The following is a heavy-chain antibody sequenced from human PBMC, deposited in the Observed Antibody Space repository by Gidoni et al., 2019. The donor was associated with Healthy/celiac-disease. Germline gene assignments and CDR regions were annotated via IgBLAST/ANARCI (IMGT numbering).Heavy chain of an antibody. CDR3: ASEDCGGDCYRRSFDY. Sequence: QVQLVQSGAEVKKPGPSVKVSCKAAGGTFSRYAISWVRQAPGQGLEWMGGIIPIFGTANYAQKFQGRVTITADKSTSTAYMELSSLRSEDTAVYYCASEDCGGDCYRRSFDYWGQGTLVTVSS. CDR1: GGTFSRYA. CDR2: IIPIFGTA. V-gene: IGHV1-69*06. J-gene: IGHJ4*02. D-gene: IGHD2-21*02.